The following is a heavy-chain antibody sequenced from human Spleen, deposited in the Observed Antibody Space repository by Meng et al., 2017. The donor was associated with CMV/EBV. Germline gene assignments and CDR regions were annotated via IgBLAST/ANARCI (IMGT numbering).Heavy chain of an antibody. V-gene: IGHV1-46*01. D-gene: IGHD1-26*01. CDR2: INPSGGTT. J-gene: IGHJ4*02. Sequence: SGYTFTNYYMEWVRQAPGQGLEWMGIINPSGGTTTYAQEFQGRVTMTRDTSTSTVYMELSSLRSEDTAVYYCAKDGVRGGATKVLDSWGQGTVVTVSS. CDR3: AKDGVRGGATKVLDS. CDR1: GYTFTNYY.